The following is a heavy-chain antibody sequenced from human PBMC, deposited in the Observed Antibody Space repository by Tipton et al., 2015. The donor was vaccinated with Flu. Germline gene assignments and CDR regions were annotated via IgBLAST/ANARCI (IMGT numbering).Heavy chain of an antibody. CDR1: SGSIRSTNYF. J-gene: IGHJ4*02. CDR3: ARLSYYDVDLKNFYFDY. D-gene: IGHD3-10*02. V-gene: IGHV4-39*01. CDR2: IYYSGST. Sequence: TLSLTCTVSSGSIRSTNYFCAWIRQPPGKRLELIGSIYYSGSTYYNPSLKSRVTISVDTSKNQFSLKLSSVTAADTAVYYCARLSYYDVDLKNFYFDYWGQGALVTVSS.